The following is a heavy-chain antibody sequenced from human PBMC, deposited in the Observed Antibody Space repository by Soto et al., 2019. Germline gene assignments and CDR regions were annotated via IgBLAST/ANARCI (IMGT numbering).Heavy chain of an antibody. V-gene: IGHV3-30*03. CDR1: SFIFRNFG. Sequence: ESGGGVVQPGRSLRLSCAASSFIFRNFGMHWVRRAPGKGLEWVAAISGDGNDKYYPDSMKGRFTISRDNFNNTLYLQLNSLRPEDTAVYHCVQGASTAHQPLDSWGQGVLVTVSS. J-gene: IGHJ4*02. CDR3: VQGASTAHQPLDS. D-gene: IGHD1-26*01. CDR2: ISGDGNDK.